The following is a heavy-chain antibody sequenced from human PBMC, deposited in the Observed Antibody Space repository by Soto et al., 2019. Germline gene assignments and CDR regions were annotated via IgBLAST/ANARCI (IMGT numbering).Heavy chain of an antibody. D-gene: IGHD6-19*01. CDR1: GYTFTSYS. Sequence: GASVKVSCKASGYTFTSYSMHWVRHAPGQRLEWMGWINAGNGNTKYSQKFQGRVTITRDTSASTAYMELSSLRSEDTAVYYCASRSSGTDYYGMDVWGQGTTVTVSS. V-gene: IGHV1-3*01. J-gene: IGHJ6*02. CDR3: ASRSSGTDYYGMDV. CDR2: INAGNGNT.